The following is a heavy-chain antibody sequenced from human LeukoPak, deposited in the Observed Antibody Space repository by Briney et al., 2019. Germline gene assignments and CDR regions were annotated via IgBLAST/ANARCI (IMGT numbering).Heavy chain of an antibody. CDR2: IYYSGST. CDR3: ARDRETKGIVDYYYYMDV. V-gene: IGHV4-59*11. D-gene: IGHD1-26*01. CDR1: GGSISSHY. J-gene: IGHJ6*03. Sequence: SETLSLTCTVSGGSISSHYWSWIRQPPGKGLEWIGYIYYSGSTNYNPSLKSRVTISVDTSKNQFSLKLSSVTAADTAVYYCARDRETKGIVDYYYYMDVWGKGTTVTVSS.